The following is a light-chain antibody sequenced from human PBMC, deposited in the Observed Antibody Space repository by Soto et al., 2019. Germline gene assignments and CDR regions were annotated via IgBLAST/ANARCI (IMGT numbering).Light chain of an antibody. CDR1: QSVSSSY. J-gene: IGKJ5*01. V-gene: IGKV3-20*01. CDR3: QQYGSSPIT. CDR2: GAS. Sequence: EIVLTQSPGTLSLSPEERATLSCRASQSVSSSYLAWYQQKPGQAPRLLIYGASSRATGVPDRFSGSGSGTDFPLTISRLGPEDFAVFYCQQYGSSPITFGQGTRLEIK.